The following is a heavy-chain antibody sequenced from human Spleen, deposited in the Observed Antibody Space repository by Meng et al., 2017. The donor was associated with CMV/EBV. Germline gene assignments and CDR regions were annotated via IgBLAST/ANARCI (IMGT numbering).Heavy chain of an antibody. D-gene: IGHD3-22*01. CDR1: FTFDDYG. CDR3: ARSSYYYDSSGYYHFDY. J-gene: IGHJ4*02. Sequence: FTFDDYGMSWVRQAPGKGLEWVSGIDWNGGSTGYADSVKGRFTISRDNAKNSLYLQMNSLRAEDTALYYCARSSYYYDSSGYYHFDYWGQGTLVTVSS. CDR2: IDWNGGST. V-gene: IGHV3-20*03.